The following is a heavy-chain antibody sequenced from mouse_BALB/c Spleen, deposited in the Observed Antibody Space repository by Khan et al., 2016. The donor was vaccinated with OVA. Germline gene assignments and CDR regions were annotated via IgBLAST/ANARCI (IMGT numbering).Heavy chain of an antibody. V-gene: IGHV1S132*01. J-gene: IGHJ3*01. CDR2: IFPGTGTT. CDR1: GYTFTSYW. Sequence: QIQLQQSGTELVKPGASVKLSCKTSGYTFTSYWIQWVKQRPGQGLEWIGQIFPGTGTTYYNENLKGKATLTIDTYSTTAYMQLSSLTSEDSAVYFCARGYFGNYEFAYWCQGTLVTVSA. D-gene: IGHD2-1*01. CDR3: ARGYFGNYEFAY.